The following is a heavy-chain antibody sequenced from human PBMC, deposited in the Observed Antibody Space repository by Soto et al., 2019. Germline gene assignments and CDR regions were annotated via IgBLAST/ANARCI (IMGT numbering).Heavy chain of an antibody. V-gene: IGHV1-3*01. D-gene: IGHD5-12*01. CDR1: GYTFTSYA. J-gene: IGHJ4*02. CDR2: INAGNGNT. CDR3: ARVSAVRDGYIPRNFDY. Sequence: GASVKVSCKASGYTFTSYAMHWVRQAPGQRLEWMGWINAGNGNTKYSQKFQGRVTITRDTSASTAYMELSSLRSEDTAVYYCARVSAVRDGYIPRNFDYWGQGTLVTVSS.